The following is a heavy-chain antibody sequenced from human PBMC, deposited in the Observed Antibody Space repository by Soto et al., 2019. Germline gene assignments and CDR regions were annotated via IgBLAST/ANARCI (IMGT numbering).Heavy chain of an antibody. V-gene: IGHV1-18*01. CDR2: ISAYNGNT. Sequence: QIQLVQSGAEVKKPGASVKVSCKASGYTFSSYDITWVRQAPGQGLEWMGWISAYNGNTNYAQNLQGRVTMTTDPSTSTADRELRTLRSDDTAVYYCARDLSTVDYGRQGTLVTVSP. J-gene: IGHJ4*02. CDR3: ARDLSTVDY. CDR1: GYTFSSYD.